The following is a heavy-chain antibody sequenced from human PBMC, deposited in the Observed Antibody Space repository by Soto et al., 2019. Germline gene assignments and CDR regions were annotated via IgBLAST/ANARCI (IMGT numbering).Heavy chain of an antibody. CDR2: MNPNSGNT. Sequence: ASVKVSCKASGYTFTSYDINWVRQATGQGLEWMGWMNPNSGNTGYAQKFQGRVTMTRNTSISTAYMELSSLRSEDTAVYYCARGQRRASSSCYQYYYYGMDVWGQGTTVTVSS. CDR1: GYTFTSYD. D-gene: IGHD6-13*01. V-gene: IGHV1-8*01. CDR3: ARGQRRASSSCYQYYYYGMDV. J-gene: IGHJ6*02.